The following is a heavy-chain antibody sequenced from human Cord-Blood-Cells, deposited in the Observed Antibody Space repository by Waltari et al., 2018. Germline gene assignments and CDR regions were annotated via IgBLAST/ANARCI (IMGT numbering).Heavy chain of an antibody. CDR1: GFTFRSYA. CDR3: ARDHPDY. Sequence: QVQLVESGGGVVQPGRSLRLSCAASGFTFRSYAMHWVRQAPGKGLEWVAVISDDGSNKYYADSVKGRFTISRDNSKNTLYLQMNSLRAEDTAVYYCARDHPDYWGQGTLVTVSS. V-gene: IGHV3-30*04. J-gene: IGHJ4*02. CDR2: ISDDGSNK.